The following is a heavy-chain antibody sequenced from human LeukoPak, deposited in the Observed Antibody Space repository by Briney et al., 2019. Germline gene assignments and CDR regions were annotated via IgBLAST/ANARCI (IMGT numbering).Heavy chain of an antibody. V-gene: IGHV5-51*01. CDR2: IYPGDSDT. CDR3: ARLEGESGSYPEVFDY. Sequence: GESLKISCKGSGYSFTSYWIGWVRQMPGKGLEWMGTIYPGDSDTRYSPSFQGQVTISADKSISTAYLQWSSLKASDTAMYYCARLEGESGSYPEVFDYWGQGTLVTVSS. D-gene: IGHD1-26*01. CDR1: GYSFTSYW. J-gene: IGHJ4*02.